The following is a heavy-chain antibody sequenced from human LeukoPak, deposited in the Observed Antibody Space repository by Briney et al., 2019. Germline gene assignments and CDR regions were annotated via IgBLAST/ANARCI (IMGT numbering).Heavy chain of an antibody. J-gene: IGHJ3*02. CDR1: GGSISSGSYY. CDR3: ARAGYYDSSGYAFDI. Sequence: SQTLSLTCTVSGGSISSGSYYWSWIRQPAGKGLEWIGRIYTSGSTNYNPSLKSRVTISVGTSKNQFSLKLSSVTAADTAVYYCARAGYYDSSGYAFDIWGQGTMVTVSS. V-gene: IGHV4-61*02. D-gene: IGHD3-22*01. CDR2: IYTSGST.